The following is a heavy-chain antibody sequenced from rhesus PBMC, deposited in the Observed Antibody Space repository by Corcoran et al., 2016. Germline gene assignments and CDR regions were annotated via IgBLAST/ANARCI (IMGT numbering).Heavy chain of an antibody. D-gene: IGHD6-31*01. CDR3: ATGGAAGNRVAGDAFDF. V-gene: IGHV1-111*02. Sequence: EVRLVQSGAEVKKPGASVKISCKASGYTFTDYYLHWVRQAPGKGLEWMGRVAPENGEAKHAQQFQGRVTITADTSTDTAYMELSSLRSEDTAVYYCATGGAAGNRVAGDAFDFWGQGLRVTVSS. CDR2: VAPENGEA. CDR1: GYTFTDYY. J-gene: IGHJ3*01.